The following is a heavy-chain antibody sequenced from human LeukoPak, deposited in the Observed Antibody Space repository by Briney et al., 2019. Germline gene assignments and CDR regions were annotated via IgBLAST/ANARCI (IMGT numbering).Heavy chain of an antibody. CDR3: AKVSSGGSFSGMDV. D-gene: IGHD3-10*01. J-gene: IGHJ6*02. V-gene: IGHV3-23*01. Sequence: PGGSLTLSCAASGFTFSSYAMSWVRQAPGKGLECVSAISTSGASTYYAYSVKGRSTISRDNSKNTLFLQMNSLRGEDTALYYCAKVSSGGSFSGMDVWGQGTTVTVSS. CDR1: GFTFSSYA. CDR2: ISTSGAST.